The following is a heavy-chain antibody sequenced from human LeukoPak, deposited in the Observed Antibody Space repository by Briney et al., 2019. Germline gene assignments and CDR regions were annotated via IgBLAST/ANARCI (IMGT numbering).Heavy chain of an antibody. CDR1: GFTFSSYA. CDR3: AKGYCSGTSCYSGLD. D-gene: IGHD2-2*01. J-gene: IGHJ4*02. Sequence: GGSLRLSCAASGFTFSSYAMSWVRQAPGKGLEWVAFIRYDGTNKYYADSVKGRFTISRDNSKNTLSLQMNGLRPEDTAIYYCAKGYCSGTSCYSGLDWGQGTLVTVSS. V-gene: IGHV3-30*02. CDR2: IRYDGTNK.